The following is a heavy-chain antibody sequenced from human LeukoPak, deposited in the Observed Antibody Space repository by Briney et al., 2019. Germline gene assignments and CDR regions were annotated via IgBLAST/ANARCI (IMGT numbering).Heavy chain of an antibody. D-gene: IGHD5-24*01. Sequence: AASVKVSCKASRGTLSSYAISGVRQPPGRGLEWMGSILPILGIANYAQKFQGRITITADKSTSTAYMELSSLRSEDTAVYYCAIADGSYDYWGQGTLVTVSS. CDR3: AIADGSYDY. CDR2: ILPILGIA. CDR1: RGTLSSYA. J-gene: IGHJ4*02. V-gene: IGHV1-69*04.